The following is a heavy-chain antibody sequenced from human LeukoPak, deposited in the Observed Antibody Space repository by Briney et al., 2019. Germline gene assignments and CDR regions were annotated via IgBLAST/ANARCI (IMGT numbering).Heavy chain of an antibody. CDR2: IWYDGSNK. D-gene: IGHD3-22*01. V-gene: IGHV3-33*01. Sequence: PGGSLRLSYAASGFTFSSYGMHWVRQAPGKGLEWVAVIWYDGSNKYYADSVKGRFTISRDNSKNTLYLQMNSLRAEDTAVYYCARAGGYYDSYYYGMDVWGQGTTVTVSS. J-gene: IGHJ6*02. CDR3: ARAGGYYDSYYYGMDV. CDR1: GFTFSSYG.